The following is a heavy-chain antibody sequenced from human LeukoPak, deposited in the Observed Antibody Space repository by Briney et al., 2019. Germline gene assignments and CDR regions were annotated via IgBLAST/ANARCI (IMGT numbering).Heavy chain of an antibody. CDR2: ISSSSSYI. V-gene: IGHV3-21*01. J-gene: IGHJ3*02. D-gene: IGHD1-20*01. CDR3: ARGNWNDVAFDI. Sequence: GGSLRLSCAASGFTFSSYSMNWVRQAPGKGLEWVSSISSSSSYIYYADSVKGRFTIPRDNAKNSLYLQMNSLRAEDTAVYYCARGNWNDVAFDIWGQGTMVTVSS. CDR1: GFTFSSYS.